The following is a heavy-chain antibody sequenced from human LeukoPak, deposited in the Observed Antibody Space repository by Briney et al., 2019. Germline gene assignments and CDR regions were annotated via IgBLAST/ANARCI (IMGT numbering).Heavy chain of an antibody. D-gene: IGHD3-3*01. J-gene: IGHJ5*02. V-gene: IGHV4-38-2*01. CDR2: IYHSGST. Sequence: SSETLSLTCAVSGYSISSGYYWGWIRQPPGKGLEWIGSIYHSGSTYYNPSLKSRVAISVDTSKNQFSLKLTSVTAADTAVYFCARLLRFLELLSGVGWFDPWGQGTLVSVSS. CDR1: GYSISSGYY. CDR3: ARLLRFLELLSGVGWFDP.